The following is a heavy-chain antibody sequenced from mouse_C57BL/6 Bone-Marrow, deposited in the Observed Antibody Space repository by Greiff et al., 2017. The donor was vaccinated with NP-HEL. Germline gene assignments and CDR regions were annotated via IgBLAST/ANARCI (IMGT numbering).Heavy chain of an antibody. D-gene: IGHD1-1*01. CDR2: IHPNSGST. J-gene: IGHJ2*01. CDR1: GYTFTSYW. CDR3: ARGGITTVVPYYFDY. V-gene: IGHV1-64*01. Sequence: VQLQQPGAELVKPGASVKLSCKASGYTFTSYWMHWVKQRPGQGLEWIGMIHPNSGSTNYNEKFKSKATLTVDKSSSTAYMQLSSLTSEDSAVYYCARGGITTVVPYYFDYWGQGTTLTVSS.